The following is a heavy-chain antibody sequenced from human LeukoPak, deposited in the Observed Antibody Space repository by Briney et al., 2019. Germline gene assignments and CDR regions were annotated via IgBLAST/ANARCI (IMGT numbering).Heavy chain of an antibody. V-gene: IGHV3-9*01. CDR2: ISWNSGSI. J-gene: IGHJ4*02. CDR1: GFTFDDYA. Sequence: PGGSLRLPCAASGFTFDDYAMHWVRHAPGKGLEWVSGISWNSGSIGYADSVKGRFTISRDNAKNSLYLQMNSLRAEDTALYYCAKAGSSGRYNYWGQGTLVTVSS. D-gene: IGHD6-19*01. CDR3: AKAGSSGRYNY.